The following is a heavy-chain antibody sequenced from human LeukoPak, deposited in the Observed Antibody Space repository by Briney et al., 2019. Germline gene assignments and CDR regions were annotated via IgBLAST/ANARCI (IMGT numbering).Heavy chain of an antibody. Sequence: TGGSLRLSCAASGFTLISYWMHWVRQAPGKGLVWVSRIDNDGSDTIYADSVKGRFTISRDNAKNTLYLQINSLRDEDTAVYYCARGSYQHDFDIWGQGTMVTVSS. CDR1: GFTLISYW. V-gene: IGHV3-74*01. J-gene: IGHJ3*02. D-gene: IGHD1-26*01. CDR3: ARGSYQHDFDI. CDR2: IDNDGSDT.